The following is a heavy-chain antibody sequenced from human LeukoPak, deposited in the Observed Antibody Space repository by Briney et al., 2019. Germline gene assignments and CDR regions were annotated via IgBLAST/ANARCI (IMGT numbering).Heavy chain of an antibody. CDR2: IYTSGST. Sequence: PSQTLSLTCTVSGGSISSGSYYWSWIRQPAGKGLEWIGRIYTSGSTNYNPSLKSRVTISVDTSKNQFSLKLSSVTAADTAVYYCARSRLIAARFDYWGQGTLVTVSS. CDR1: GGSISSGSYY. CDR3: ARSRLIAARFDY. D-gene: IGHD6-6*01. J-gene: IGHJ4*02. V-gene: IGHV4-61*02.